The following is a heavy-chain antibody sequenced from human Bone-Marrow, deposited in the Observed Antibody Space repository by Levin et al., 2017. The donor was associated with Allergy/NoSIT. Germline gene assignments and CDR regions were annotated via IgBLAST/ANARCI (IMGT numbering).Heavy chain of an antibody. CDR2: ISFDGMKE. CDR3: ARDPSFLGSDH. Sequence: AGGSLRLSCLASGFTLSRYAMHWVRQAPGKGLEWVAVISFDGMKEDYEDTVKGRFTISRDNSRNTLFLQMNSLRVEDTAVYYCARDPSFLGSDHWGPGTLVSVSS. CDR1: GFTLSRYA. D-gene: IGHD1-26*01. V-gene: IGHV3-30*03. J-gene: IGHJ5*02.